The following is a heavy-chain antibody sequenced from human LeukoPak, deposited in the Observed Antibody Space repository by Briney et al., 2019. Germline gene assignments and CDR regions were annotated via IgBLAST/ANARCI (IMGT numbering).Heavy chain of an antibody. Sequence: GASVKVSCKASGYTFTSYGISWVRQAPGQGLEWMGWISAYNGNTNYAQKLQGRVTMTTDTSTSTAYMELRSLRSDDTAVYYCARDTENGLYYDILTGYRPPFDYWGQGTLVTVSS. J-gene: IGHJ4*02. CDR1: GYTFTSYG. CDR2: ISAYNGNT. D-gene: IGHD3-9*01. V-gene: IGHV1-18*01. CDR3: ARDTENGLYYDILTGYRPPFDY.